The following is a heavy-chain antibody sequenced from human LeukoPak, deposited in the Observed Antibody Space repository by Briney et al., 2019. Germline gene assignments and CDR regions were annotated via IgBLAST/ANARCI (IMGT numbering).Heavy chain of an antibody. CDR3: ARDPGYYYGMDV. V-gene: IGHV6-1*01. CDR2: TYYRSKWYY. J-gene: IGHJ6*02. CDR1: GDSVSSNTAA. Sequence: SQTLSLTCAISGDSVSSNTAAWNWVRQSPSRGLEWPGRTYYRSKWYYDYATSVSSRIAINPDTSKNLFSLQLNSVTPEDTAVYYCARDPGYYYGMDVWGQGTTVTVSS.